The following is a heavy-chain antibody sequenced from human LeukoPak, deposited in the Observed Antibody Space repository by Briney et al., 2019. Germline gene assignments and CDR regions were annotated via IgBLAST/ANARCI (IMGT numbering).Heavy chain of an antibody. V-gene: IGHV3-43*01. Sequence: GGSLRLSCAASGFTFDDYTMHWVRQAPGKGLEWVSLISWDGGSTYYADSVKGRFTISRDNAKNSLYLQMNSLRAGDTALYYCAKDKAVAGSYYFDYWGQGTLVTVSS. CDR1: GFTFDDYT. CDR3: AKDKAVAGSYYFDY. J-gene: IGHJ4*02. CDR2: ISWDGGST. D-gene: IGHD6-19*01.